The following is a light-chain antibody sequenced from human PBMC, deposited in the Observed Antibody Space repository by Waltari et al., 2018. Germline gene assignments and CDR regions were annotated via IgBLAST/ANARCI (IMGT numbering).Light chain of an antibody. J-gene: IGLJ3*02. Sequence: YELTQPSSVSVSPGQPARITCSGHALPRQYVYWYQQQPGQAPSLVMFKDSERPSGVPNRFSGSSSGTTATLTISGAQAEDEADYYCQSADSSGTFQGVFGGGTKLTVL. CDR1: ALPRQY. V-gene: IGLV3-25*03. CDR3: QSADSSGTFQGV. CDR2: KDS.